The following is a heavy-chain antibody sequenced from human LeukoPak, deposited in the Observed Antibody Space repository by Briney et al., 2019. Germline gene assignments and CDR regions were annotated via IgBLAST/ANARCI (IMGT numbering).Heavy chain of an antibody. Sequence: PSETLSLTCAVYGGSFSGYYWSWIRQPPGKGLEWIGEINHSGSTNYNPSLKSRVTISVDTSKNQFSLKLSSETAADTAVYYCARDLVTHAAFDIWGQGTMVTVSS. CDR1: GGSFSGYY. CDR2: INHSGST. D-gene: IGHD4-23*01. CDR3: ARDLVTHAAFDI. J-gene: IGHJ3*02. V-gene: IGHV4-34*01.